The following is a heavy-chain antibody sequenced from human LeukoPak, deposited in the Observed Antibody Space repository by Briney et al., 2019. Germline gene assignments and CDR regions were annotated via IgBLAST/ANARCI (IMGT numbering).Heavy chain of an antibody. CDR3: ANPAIVGAFFHY. Sequence: PGGSLRLSCAASGFTFSSYAMSWVRQAPGKGLEGGSAISGNGGSTYYADSVKGRFTISRDNSKNTLYLQMNSLRAEDTAVYYCANPAIVGAFFHYWGQGTLVTVSS. D-gene: IGHD1-26*01. CDR1: GFTFSSYA. CDR2: ISGNGGST. J-gene: IGHJ4*02. V-gene: IGHV3-23*01.